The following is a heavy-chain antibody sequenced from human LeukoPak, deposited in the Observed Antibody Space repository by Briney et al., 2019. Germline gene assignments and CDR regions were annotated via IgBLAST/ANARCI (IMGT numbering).Heavy chain of an antibody. J-gene: IGHJ4*02. CDR1: GFTFSNAW. CDR2: ISSDGSIT. Sequence: GGSLRLSCAASGFTFSNAWMHWVRQAPGKGLVWVSRISSDGSITGYADSVKGRFTISRDNAKNTLYLQMNSLRAEDTAVYYCARHLNYYLDYWGQGTLVTVSS. D-gene: IGHD3-10*01. V-gene: IGHV3-74*01. CDR3: ARHLNYYLDY.